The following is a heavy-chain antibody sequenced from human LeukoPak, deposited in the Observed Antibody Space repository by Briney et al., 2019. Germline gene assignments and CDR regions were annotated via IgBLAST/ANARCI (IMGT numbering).Heavy chain of an antibody. V-gene: IGHV3-30-3*01. Sequence: GGSLRLSCAASGFTFSSYAMHWVRQAPGKGLEWVAVISYDGSNKYYADSVKGRFTISRDNSKNTLYLQMNSLRAEDTAVYYCARQDGYNYYYWGQGTLVTVSS. CDR2: ISYDGSNK. CDR1: GFTFSSYA. CDR3: ARQDGYNYYY. D-gene: IGHD5-24*01. J-gene: IGHJ4*02.